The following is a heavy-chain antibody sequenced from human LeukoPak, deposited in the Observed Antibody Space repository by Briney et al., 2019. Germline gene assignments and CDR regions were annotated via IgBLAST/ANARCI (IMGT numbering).Heavy chain of an antibody. CDR1: GFTISRSS. CDR2: ISRSGGDT. CDR3: ARVGDRSGNGYSH. V-gene: IGHV3-64*01. J-gene: IGHJ4*02. D-gene: IGHD2-2*03. Sequence: GGSLRLSCAASGFTISRSSMHWVRQAPGKGLEFVSAISRSGGDTYYANSVKGRFTISRDTSKNTLYLQVGSLRVEDMAVYYCARVGDRSGNGYSHWGQGTLVTVSS.